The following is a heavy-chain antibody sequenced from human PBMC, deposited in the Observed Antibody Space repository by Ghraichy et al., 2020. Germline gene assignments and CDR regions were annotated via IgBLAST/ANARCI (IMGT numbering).Heavy chain of an antibody. CDR3: ARVHEYDYWSGPEYYFDY. V-gene: IGHV1-18*01. J-gene: IGHJ4*02. CDR2: ISAYNGNT. D-gene: IGHD3-3*01. CDR1: GYTFTSYG. Sequence: ASVKVSCKASGYTFTSYGINWVRQAPGQGLEWMGWISAYNGNTNSAQNFQGRVTMTTDTSTSTAYMELRSLRSDDTAVYYCARVHEYDYWSGPEYYFDYWGQGTLVTVSS.